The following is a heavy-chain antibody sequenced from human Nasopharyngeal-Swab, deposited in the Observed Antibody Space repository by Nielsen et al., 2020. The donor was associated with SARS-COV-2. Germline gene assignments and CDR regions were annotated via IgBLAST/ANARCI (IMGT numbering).Heavy chain of an antibody. V-gene: IGHV4-34*01. CDR2: INHNERT. J-gene: IGHJ6*02. CDR3: ARAGRVGDAYTGLDA. Sequence: WIRQPPGKGLEWIGEINHNERTNYNPSLKSRVTMSVDTSTNQVSLKLNSLTATDTAVYYCARAGRVGDAYTGLDAWGQGTTVTVSS. D-gene: IGHD5-24*01.